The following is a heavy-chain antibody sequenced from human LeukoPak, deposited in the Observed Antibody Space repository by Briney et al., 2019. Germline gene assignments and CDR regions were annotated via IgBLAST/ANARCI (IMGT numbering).Heavy chain of an antibody. D-gene: IGHD6-19*01. V-gene: IGHV3-48*02. J-gene: IGHJ3*02. CDR2: ISSSGSTI. CDR3: ARGYSSGRAAFDI. CDR1: GFTFSSYS. Sequence: GGSLRLSCEASGFTFSSYSINWVRQAPGKGLKWVSYISSSGSTIYYADSVKGRFTISRDNAKNSLYLQMNSLRDEGTAVYYCARGYSSGRAAFDIWGQGTMVTVSS.